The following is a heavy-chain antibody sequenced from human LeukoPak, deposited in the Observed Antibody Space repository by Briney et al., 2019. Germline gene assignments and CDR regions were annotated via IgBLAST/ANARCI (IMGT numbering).Heavy chain of an antibody. CDR1: GFTFSDYY. Sequence: GGSLRLSCAASGFTFSDYYMSWIRQAPGKGLEWVSYISSSSSYTNYADSVKGRFTISRDNAKNSLYLQMNSLRAEDTAVYYCARSFYDILIGYYQYFDYWGQGTLVTVSS. CDR3: ARSFYDILIGYYQYFDY. D-gene: IGHD3-9*01. V-gene: IGHV3-11*03. CDR2: ISSSSSYT. J-gene: IGHJ4*02.